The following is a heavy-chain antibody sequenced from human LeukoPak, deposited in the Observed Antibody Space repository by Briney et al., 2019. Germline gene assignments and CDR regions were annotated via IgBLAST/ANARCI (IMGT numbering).Heavy chain of an antibody. D-gene: IGHD6-19*01. CDR2: IIPIFGTA. CDR1: GGTFSSYA. J-gene: IGHJ4*02. Sequence: ASVKVSRKASGGTFSSYAISWVRQAPGQGLEWMGGIIPIFGTANYAQKFQGRVTITTDEFTSTAYMELSSLRSEDTAVYYCARDITVAGNRFDYWGQGTLVTVSS. V-gene: IGHV1-69*05. CDR3: ARDITVAGNRFDY.